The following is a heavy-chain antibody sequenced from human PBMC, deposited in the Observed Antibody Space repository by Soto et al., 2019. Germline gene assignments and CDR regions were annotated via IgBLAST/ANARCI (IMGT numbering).Heavy chain of an antibody. V-gene: IGHV3-30-3*01. D-gene: IGHD1-1*01. J-gene: IGHJ6*02. CDR1: GFTFSSYA. CDR3: ARETDGMDV. Sequence: QVQLVESGGGVVQPGRSLRLSCAASGFTFSSYAMRWVRQAPGKGLEWVAVILYDGSNYYYANSVKGRFTISRDNSKNTLSLQMNSLRGEDTAVYYCARETDGMDVWGQGTTVTVSS. CDR2: ILYDGSNY.